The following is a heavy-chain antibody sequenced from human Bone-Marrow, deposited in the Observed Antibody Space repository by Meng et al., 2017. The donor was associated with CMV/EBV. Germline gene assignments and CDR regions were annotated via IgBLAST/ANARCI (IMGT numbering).Heavy chain of an antibody. CDR2: IYYTGNT. CDR3: ARSLGREYSSFYYYYGMDV. D-gene: IGHD6-6*01. V-gene: IGHV4-39*07. Sequence: GSLRLSCSVSGGSISSSDYYWGWIRQPPGKGLEWIGNIYYTGNTYYNPSLKSRVTISLDTSKNQFSLKLSSVTAADTAVYYCARSLGREYSSFYYYYGMDVWGQGTTVTVSS. J-gene: IGHJ6*02. CDR1: GGSISSSDYY.